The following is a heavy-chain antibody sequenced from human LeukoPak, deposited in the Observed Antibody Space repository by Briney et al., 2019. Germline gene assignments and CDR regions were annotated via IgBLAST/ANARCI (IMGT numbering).Heavy chain of an antibody. V-gene: IGHV4-59*08. CDR3: ASLGGTYDY. J-gene: IGHJ4*02. CDR2: ISDSGST. D-gene: IGHD1-26*01. Sequence: SETLSLTCTVSGGSINSYYWSWVRQPPGKGLEWIGYISDSGSTNYNPSLKSRVTISRDTSKNQVSLKMRFVTAADTAVYFCASLGGTYDYWGQGTLVTVSS. CDR1: GGSINSYY.